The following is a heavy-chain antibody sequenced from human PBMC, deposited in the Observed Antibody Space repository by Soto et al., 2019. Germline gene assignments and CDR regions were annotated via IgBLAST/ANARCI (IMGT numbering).Heavy chain of an antibody. J-gene: IGHJ6*02. D-gene: IGHD3-3*01. Sequence: ASVKVSCKATGYTFSIYYIHLVRQAPGQGLDWMGIINPNGGSTTYAQKFQGRVTITRDTSTNTVYMELSSLTSEDTALYYCARDGWFSALRIPFGLDVWGQGTTVTVSS. CDR3: ARDGWFSALRIPFGLDV. V-gene: IGHV1-46*01. CDR1: GYTFSIYY. CDR2: INPNGGST.